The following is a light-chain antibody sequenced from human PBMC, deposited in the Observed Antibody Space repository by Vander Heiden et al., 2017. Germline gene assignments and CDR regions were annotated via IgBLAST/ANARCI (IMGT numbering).Light chain of an antibody. Sequence: QSVLTQPPSVSGAPGQRVTISCTGSSSNIGAGYDVQWYQQLPGTAPKLLIYGNNNRPSGVPDRFSGSKSGTSASLAITGLQADDEADYYCQSYDSSLTASVFGTGTTVTVL. V-gene: IGLV1-40*01. CDR1: SSNIGAGYD. J-gene: IGLJ1*01. CDR2: GNN. CDR3: QSYDSSLTASV.